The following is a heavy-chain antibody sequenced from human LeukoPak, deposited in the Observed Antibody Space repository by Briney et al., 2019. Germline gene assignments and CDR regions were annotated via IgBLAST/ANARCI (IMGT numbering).Heavy chain of an antibody. J-gene: IGHJ1*01. V-gene: IGHV3-23*01. CDR1: GFSFSNYA. CDR2: ISNSFDST. Sequence: PGGSLRLSCAASGFSFSNYAMSWIRQAPGKGLEWVSAISNSFDSTYYADSVKGRFTISRDNSKNTLSLQMNSLRAEDTAVYYCAKKVSGWSENFQHWGQGTLVTVSS. CDR3: AKKVSGWSENFQH. D-gene: IGHD6-19*01.